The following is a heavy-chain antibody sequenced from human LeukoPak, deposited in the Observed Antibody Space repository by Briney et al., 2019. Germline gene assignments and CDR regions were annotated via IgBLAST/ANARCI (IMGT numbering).Heavy chain of an antibody. CDR3: ARAPGYSSGWYVFDY. CDR2: INHSGST. J-gene: IGHJ4*02. D-gene: IGHD6-19*01. CDR1: GGSFSGYY. Sequence: SETLSLTCAVYGGSFSGYYWSWIRQPPGKGLEWIGEINHSGSTNYNPSLKSRVTISVDKSKNQFSLKLSSVTAADTAVYYCARAPGYSSGWYVFDYWGQGTLVTVSS. V-gene: IGHV4-34*01.